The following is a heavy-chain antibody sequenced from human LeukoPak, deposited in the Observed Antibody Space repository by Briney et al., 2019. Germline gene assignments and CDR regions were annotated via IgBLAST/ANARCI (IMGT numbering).Heavy chain of an antibody. D-gene: IGHD3-22*01. CDR2: ISYDGSNK. Sequence: GRSLRLSCAASGFTFSSYGMHWVRQAPGKGLEWVAVISYDGSNKYYADSVKGRFTISRDDSKNTLYLQMNSLRAEDTAVYYCATPQYYYDSSGSLGWWGQGTLVTVSS. CDR1: GFTFSSYG. J-gene: IGHJ4*02. V-gene: IGHV3-30*03. CDR3: ATPQYYYDSSGSLGW.